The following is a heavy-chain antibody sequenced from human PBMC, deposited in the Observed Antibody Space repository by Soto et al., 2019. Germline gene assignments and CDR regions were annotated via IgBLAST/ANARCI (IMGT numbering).Heavy chain of an antibody. V-gene: IGHV1-18*01. CDR1: GYTFISHS. D-gene: IGHD3-3*01. J-gene: IGHJ3*02. Sequence: VASVKVSCKSSGYTFISHSITWVRQAPGQGLEWMGRISAYNGNTNYAQKLQGRVTMTTDTSTSTAYMELSRLRSDDTAVYYCARLVLRFLEWTDAFDIWGQGTMVTVSS. CDR3: ARLVLRFLEWTDAFDI. CDR2: ISAYNGNT.